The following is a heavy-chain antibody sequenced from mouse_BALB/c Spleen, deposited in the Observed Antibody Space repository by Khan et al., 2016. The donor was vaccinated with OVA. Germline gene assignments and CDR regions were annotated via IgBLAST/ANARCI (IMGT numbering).Heavy chain of an antibody. J-gene: IGHJ2*01. CDR1: GFSLTSHG. CDR3: ARNREPDYFDY. CDR2: IWAGGST. Sequence: QMQLEESGPGLVAPSQSLSITCTVSGFSLTSHGVHWVRQPPGKGLEWLGVIWAGGSTNYNSALMSRLSISKDSAKSQVLLNMNSLQTDDTAMYYCARNREPDYFDYWGQGTTLTVSS. V-gene: IGHV2-9*02.